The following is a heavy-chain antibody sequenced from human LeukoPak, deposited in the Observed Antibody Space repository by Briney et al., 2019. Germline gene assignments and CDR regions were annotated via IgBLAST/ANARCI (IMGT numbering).Heavy chain of an antibody. Sequence: GASVELSCTASGYTLTDYYMHWVRQAPGQGLEWMGWISPTNGSTDYAQNFQGRDTMTRDTSVNTAYMELTIRRSDDTAVYVCSRQTTVTSGFEYWGQGTLVTVSS. D-gene: IGHD4-17*01. CDR1: GYTLTDYY. CDR2: ISPTNGST. V-gene: IGHV1-2*02. J-gene: IGHJ4*02. CDR3: SRQTTVTSGFEY.